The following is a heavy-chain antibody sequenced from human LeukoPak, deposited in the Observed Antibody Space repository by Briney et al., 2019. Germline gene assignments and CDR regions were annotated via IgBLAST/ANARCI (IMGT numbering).Heavy chain of an antibody. J-gene: IGHJ3*02. D-gene: IGHD1-1*01. V-gene: IGHV1-18*01. CDR1: GYTFTSYG. CDR2: ISAYNGNT. Sequence: ASVKVSCKASGYTFTSYGISWVRQAPGQGLEWMGWISAYNGNTNYAQRLQGKVTMTTDTSTSTAYMELRSLRSDDTAVDYCARNDAFDAFDIWGQGTMVSVSS. CDR3: ARNDAFDAFDI.